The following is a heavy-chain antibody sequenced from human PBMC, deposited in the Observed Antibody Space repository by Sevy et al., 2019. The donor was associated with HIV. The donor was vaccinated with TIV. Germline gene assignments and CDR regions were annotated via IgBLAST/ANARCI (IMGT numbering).Heavy chain of an antibody. CDR2: ISYDGSSH. J-gene: IGHJ4*02. V-gene: IGHV3-30-3*01. D-gene: IGHD6-19*01. Sequence: GGSLRLSCAASEFMFSTYAMHWVRQAPGKGLEWVAVISYDGSSHYYADSVKGRFTISRDNSKNTLFLKMNSLRLEDTAFYYGARDAGYSTDWYPSDYWGQGTLVTVSS. CDR1: EFMFSTYA. CDR3: ARDAGYSTDWYPSDY.